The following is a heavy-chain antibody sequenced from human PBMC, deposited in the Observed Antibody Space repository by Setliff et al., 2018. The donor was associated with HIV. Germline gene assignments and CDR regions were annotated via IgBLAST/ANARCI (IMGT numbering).Heavy chain of an antibody. D-gene: IGHD5-18*01. CDR2: IYMRGGT. V-gene: IGHV4-4*08. Sequence: SETLSLTCTVSGGSISSYYWNWIRQPPGKGPEWLGQIYMRGGTDYNPSLEGRVTISLDTSKNQFSLKLTSVTAADTAVYYCAIDHVTNIAESGYGYTRIDPWGPGISVTVSS. CDR3: AIDHVTNIAESGYGYTRIDP. CDR1: GGSISSYY. J-gene: IGHJ5*02.